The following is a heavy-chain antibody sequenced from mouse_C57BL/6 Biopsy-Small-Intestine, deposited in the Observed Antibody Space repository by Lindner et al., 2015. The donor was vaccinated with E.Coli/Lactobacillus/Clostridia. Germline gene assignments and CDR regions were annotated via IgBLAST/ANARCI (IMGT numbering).Heavy chain of an antibody. CDR1: GYTFTSYD. CDR3: ARVPRSPAARHFDY. J-gene: IGHJ2*01. V-gene: IGHV1-4*01. Sequence: SVKVSCKAAGYTFTSYDITWVRQAPGQGLEWMGWISGHNGNTRYAQNVQGRVSMTTETSTNTAYMELRSLRSDDTAVYYCARVPRSPAARHFDYWGQGT. D-gene: IGHD3-2*02. CDR2: ISGHNGNT.